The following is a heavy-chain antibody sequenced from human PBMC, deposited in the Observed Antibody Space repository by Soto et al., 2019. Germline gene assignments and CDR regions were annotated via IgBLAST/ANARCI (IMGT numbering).Heavy chain of an antibody. V-gene: IGHV4-59*01. CDR3: ARSNSYDYYPTNRRHYCYAMDV. Sequence: QVQLQESGPGLVQPSETLSLTCTVSGGSISNYYWSWIRQPPGKGLEWIGYIYFSGNTNYNPSLKSRLTMAVDTSKHQFPLKLSSGTATDTAVYYCARSNSYDYYPTNRRHYCYAMDVWGLGTRVTVSS. J-gene: IGHJ6*02. D-gene: IGHD5-18*01. CDR1: GGSISNYY. CDR2: IYFSGNT.